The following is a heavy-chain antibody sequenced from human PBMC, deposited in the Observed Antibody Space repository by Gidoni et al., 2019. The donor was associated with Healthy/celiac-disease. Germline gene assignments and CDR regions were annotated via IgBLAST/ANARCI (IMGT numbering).Heavy chain of an antibody. Sequence: QVQLQESGPGLVKPSQTLSLTRQPPGKGLEWIGYIYYSGSTYYNPSLKSRVTISVDTSKNQFSLKLSSVTAADTAVYYCARDGSGSYGRPYYFDYWGQGTLVTVSS. CDR2: IYYSGST. V-gene: IGHV4-30-4*01. J-gene: IGHJ4*02. CDR3: ARDGSGSYGRPYYFDY. D-gene: IGHD3-10*01.